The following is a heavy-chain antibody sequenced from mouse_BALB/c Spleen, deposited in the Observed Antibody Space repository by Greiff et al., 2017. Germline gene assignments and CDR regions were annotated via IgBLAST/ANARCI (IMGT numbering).Heavy chain of an antibody. D-gene: IGHD2-2*01. V-gene: IGHV5-6-5*01. Sequence: DVMLVESGGGLVKPGGSLKLSCAASGFTFSSYAMSWVRQTPEKRLEWVASISSGGSTYYPDSVKGRFTISRDNARNILYLQMSSLRSEDTAMYYCARGGDLLWLRRYFDVWGAGTTVTVSS. J-gene: IGHJ1*01. CDR3: ARGGDLLWLRRYFDV. CDR1: GFTFSSYA. CDR2: ISSGGST.